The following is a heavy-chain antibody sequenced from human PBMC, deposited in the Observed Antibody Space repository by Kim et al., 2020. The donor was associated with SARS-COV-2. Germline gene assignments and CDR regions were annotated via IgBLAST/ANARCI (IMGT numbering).Heavy chain of an antibody. D-gene: IGHD6-25*01. V-gene: IGHV3-23*01. CDR3: AKGRPANLAAAFNS. Sequence: GGSLRLSCAASGFTFSTYAMSWVRQAPGKGLEWVSSVSGSGGSTYHADSAKGRFTISRDNSKNTLYLQMNSLRAEDPAVYYFAKGRPANLAAAFNSWGQG. CDR2: VSGSGGST. CDR1: GFTFSTYA. J-gene: IGHJ4*02.